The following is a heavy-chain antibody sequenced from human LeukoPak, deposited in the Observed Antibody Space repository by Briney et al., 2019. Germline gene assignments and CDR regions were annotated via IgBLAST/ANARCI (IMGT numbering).Heavy chain of an antibody. CDR2: IWTDGGT. V-gene: IGHV3-53*01. D-gene: IGHD6-13*01. Sequence: PGGSLRLSCATSGFTVSSNYMSWVRQAPGKGLEWVSVIWTDGGTYYADSVRGRFTISRDDSKNTLFLQMDSLRVEDTAVYYCARDRAAADPWGQGTLVTVSS. J-gene: IGHJ5*02. CDR3: ARDRAAADP. CDR1: GFTVSSNY.